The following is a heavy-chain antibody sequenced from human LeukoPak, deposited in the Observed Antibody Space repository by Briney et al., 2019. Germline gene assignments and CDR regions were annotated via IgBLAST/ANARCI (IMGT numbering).Heavy chain of an antibody. CDR3: AELGITMIGGV. CDR1: GFTFSSYE. D-gene: IGHD3-10*02. Sequence: GGSLRLSCAASGFTFSSYEMNWVRQAPGKGLEWVSYISSRGSTIYYADSVKGRFTISRDNARNSLYLQMNSLRAEDTAVYYCAELGITMIGGVWGKGTTVTISS. J-gene: IGHJ6*04. CDR2: ISSRGSTI. V-gene: IGHV3-48*03.